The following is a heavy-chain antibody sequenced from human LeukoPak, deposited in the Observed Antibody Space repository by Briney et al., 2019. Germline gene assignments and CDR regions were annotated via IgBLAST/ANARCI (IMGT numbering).Heavy chain of an antibody. CDR2: ISAYNGNT. CDR1: GYTFTSYG. J-gene: IGHJ4*02. Sequence: ASVKVSCKASGYTFTSYGISWVRQAPGQGLEWMGWISAYNGNTNYARKLQGRVTMTADTSTSTAYMELRSLRSDDTAVYYCARDYDKIVVVTASFDYWGQGTLVTVSS. V-gene: IGHV1-18*01. CDR3: ARDYDKIVVVTASFDY. D-gene: IGHD2-21*02.